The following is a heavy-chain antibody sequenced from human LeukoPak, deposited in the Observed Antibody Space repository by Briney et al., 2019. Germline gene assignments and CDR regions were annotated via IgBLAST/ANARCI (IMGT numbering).Heavy chain of an antibody. CDR3: ARDSVDTAMPTYYYYMDV. J-gene: IGHJ6*03. V-gene: IGHV5-51*01. CDR2: IYPGDSDT. D-gene: IGHD5-18*01. CDR1: GYSFTSYW. Sequence: GESLKISCKGSGYSFTSYWIGWVRQMPGKGLEWMGIIYPGDSDTRYSPSFQGQVTISAGKSISTAYLQWSSLKASDTAMYYCARDSVDTAMPTYYYYMDVWGKGTTVTVSS.